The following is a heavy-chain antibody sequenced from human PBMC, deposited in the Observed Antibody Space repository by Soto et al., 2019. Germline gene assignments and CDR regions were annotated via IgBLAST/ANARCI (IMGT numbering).Heavy chain of an antibody. J-gene: IGHJ4*02. D-gene: IGHD3-22*01. CDR1: GFTVSSNY. V-gene: IGHV3-53*01. Sequence: EVQLVESGGGLINPGESLRLSCAASGFTVSSNYLTWVRQAPGEGLKWVSVLYPDGRAYYADSVKGRFTISTDNSKNSVNLQMNALSAEDTAVYYCARGLGREYHDNGGYFHLDYWGQGTLVTVSS. CDR3: ARGLGREYHDNGGYFHLDY. CDR2: LYPDGRA.